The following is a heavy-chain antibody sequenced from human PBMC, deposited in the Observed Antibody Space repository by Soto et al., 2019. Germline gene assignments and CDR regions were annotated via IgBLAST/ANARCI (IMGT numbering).Heavy chain of an antibody. J-gene: IGHJ4*02. CDR1: GFMFSDYI. D-gene: IGHD4-17*01. Sequence: GGSLRLSCEVSGFMFSDYIMTWVRQAPGKGLEWVSSISSSSTHIYYADSVRGRFAISRDNAKNSLYLQMNTLRADDTAVYFCARHDYGFDYWGQGTLVTVSS. CDR3: ARHDYGFDY. V-gene: IGHV3-21*01. CDR2: ISSSSTHI.